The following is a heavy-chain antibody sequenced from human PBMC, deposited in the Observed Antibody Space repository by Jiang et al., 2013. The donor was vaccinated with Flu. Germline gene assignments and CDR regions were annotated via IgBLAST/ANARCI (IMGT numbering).Heavy chain of an antibody. CDR3: SRDDNGDHNYFDL. CDR2: IYYSGRT. D-gene: IGHD4-17*01. J-gene: IGHJ4*02. CDR1: GGSISSTSYY. Sequence: GSGLVKPSETLSLTCTVSGGSISSTSYYWGWIRQPPGKGLEWIGSIYYSGRTYYNSSLKSRVAISVDTSKNQFSLKLNSVTAADTAVYYCSRDDNGDHNYFDLWGQGTLVSVSS. V-gene: IGHV4-39*07.